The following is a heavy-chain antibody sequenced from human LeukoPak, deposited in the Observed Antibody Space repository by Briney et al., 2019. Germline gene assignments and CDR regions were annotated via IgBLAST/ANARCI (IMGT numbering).Heavy chain of an antibody. J-gene: IGHJ5*02. Sequence: SVKVSCKASGHTFTSYAMHWVRQAPGQRLEWMGWINAGNGNTKYSQKFQGRVTITRDTSASTAYMELSSLRFEDTAVYYCARGLVVAARGWFDPWGQGTLVTVSS. CDR1: GHTFTSYA. CDR2: INAGNGNT. V-gene: IGHV1-3*01. CDR3: ARGLVVAARGWFDP. D-gene: IGHD2-15*01.